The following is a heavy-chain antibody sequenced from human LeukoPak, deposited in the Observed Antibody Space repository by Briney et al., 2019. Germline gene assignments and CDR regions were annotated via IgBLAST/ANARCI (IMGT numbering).Heavy chain of an antibody. D-gene: IGHD3-9*01. CDR3: AKVASRAYYDILTGYVGAFDI. J-gene: IGHJ3*02. CDR1: GFTFDDYA. Sequence: PGGSLRLSCAASGFTFDDYAMHWVRQAPGKGLEWVSGISWNSGSIGYADSVKGRFTISRDNAKNSLYLQMNSLRAEDTALYYCAKVASRAYYDILTGYVGAFDIWGQGTMVTVSS. CDR2: ISWNSGSI. V-gene: IGHV3-9*01.